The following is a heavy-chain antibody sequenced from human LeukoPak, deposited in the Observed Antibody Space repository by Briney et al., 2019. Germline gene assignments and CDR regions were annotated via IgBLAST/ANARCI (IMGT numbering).Heavy chain of an antibody. V-gene: IGHV3-48*02. CDR2: ISSSGSTI. D-gene: IGHD3-10*01. J-gene: IGHJ4*02. Sequence: GGSLRLSCAASGFTSSSYSMNWVRQAPGKGLEWVSYISSSGSTIYYADSVKGRFTISRDNAKNSLYLQMNSLRDEDTAVYFCAKWPDYGSGSSLDYWGQGTLVTVSS. CDR1: GFTSSSYS. CDR3: AKWPDYGSGSSLDY.